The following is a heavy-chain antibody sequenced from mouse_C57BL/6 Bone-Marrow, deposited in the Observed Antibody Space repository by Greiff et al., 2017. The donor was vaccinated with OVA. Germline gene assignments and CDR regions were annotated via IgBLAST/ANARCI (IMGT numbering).Heavy chain of an antibody. D-gene: IGHD1-1*01. J-gene: IGHJ3*01. CDR3: ASPLSTRFAY. Sequence: EVKLQESGPGLVKPSQSLSLTCSVTGYSITSGYYWNWIRQFPGNKLEWMGYISYDGSNNYNPSLKNRISITRDTSKNQCFLKLNSVTTEDTATYYCASPLSTRFAYWGQGTLVTVSA. V-gene: IGHV3-6*01. CDR1: GYSITSGYY. CDR2: ISYDGSN.